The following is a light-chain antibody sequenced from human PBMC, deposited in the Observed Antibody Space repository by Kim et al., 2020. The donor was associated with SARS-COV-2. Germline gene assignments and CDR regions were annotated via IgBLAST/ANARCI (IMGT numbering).Light chain of an antibody. CDR1: QSVSSN. Sequence: EILLTQSPATLSVSPGERATLSCRASQSVSSNFAWYQQKPGQAPRLLIYAASPRATGIPARFSGSGSGTEFTLTISSLQSEDFAVYYCQQYNNFPLTFGQGTKVDIK. CDR2: AAS. CDR3: QQYNNFPLT. V-gene: IGKV3-15*01. J-gene: IGKJ4*01.